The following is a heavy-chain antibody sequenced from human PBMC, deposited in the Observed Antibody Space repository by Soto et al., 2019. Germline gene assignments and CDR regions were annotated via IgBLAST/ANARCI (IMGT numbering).Heavy chain of an antibody. CDR2: ISPAGTNQ. CDR1: GFIFSDYA. V-gene: IGHV3-30-3*01. D-gene: IGHD6-6*01. Sequence: PGWSLRLSFVASGFIFSDYAMHWARQAPGKCLEWVYLISPAGTNQYYAYSAKGLFTISRDNSKNTLYLQINSLRPEHTGLYHRARENSRISPRLFQHWGHGTLVTVSS. CDR3: ARENSRISPRLFQH. J-gene: IGHJ1*01.